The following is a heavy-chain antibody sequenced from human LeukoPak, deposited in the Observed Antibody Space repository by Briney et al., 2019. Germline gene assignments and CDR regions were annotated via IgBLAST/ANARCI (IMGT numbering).Heavy chain of an antibody. D-gene: IGHD2-15*01. V-gene: IGHV3-20*04. CDR3: ARTPSLYCSGGSCYDY. J-gene: IGHJ4*02. CDR2: INWNGGST. CDR1: GFTFDDYG. Sequence: GGSLRLSCAASGFTFDDYGMSWVRQAPGKGLEWVSGINWNGGSTGYADSVKGRFTISRDNAKNSLYLQMNSLRAEDTAVYYCARTPSLYCSGGSCYDYWGQGTLVTVSS.